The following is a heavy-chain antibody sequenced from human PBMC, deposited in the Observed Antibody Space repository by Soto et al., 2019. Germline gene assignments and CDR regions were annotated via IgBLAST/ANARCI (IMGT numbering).Heavy chain of an antibody. J-gene: IGHJ6*02. Sequence: SETLSLTCAVSGYSISSGYYWGWIRQPPGKGLEWIGSIYHSGSTYYNPSLKSRVTISVDTSKNQFSLKLSSVTAADTAVYYCARARGLVNGIWGYYYGMDVWGQGTTVTVS. CDR1: GYSISSGYY. CDR3: ARARGLVNGIWGYYYGMDV. D-gene: IGHD1-20*01. V-gene: IGHV4-38-2*01. CDR2: IYHSGST.